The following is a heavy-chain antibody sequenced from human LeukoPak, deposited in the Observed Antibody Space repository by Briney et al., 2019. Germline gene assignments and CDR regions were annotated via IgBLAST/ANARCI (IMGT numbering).Heavy chain of an antibody. CDR3: ASSLSTARWFDP. CDR2: ISPILGIA. D-gene: IGHD2-2*01. Sequence: ASVKDSCKASGGTLSSYATSWVRQPPGQGLEWMGRISPILGIANYAQKFQGRVTITADKSTSTAYMELSSLISEDTAVYYCASSLSTARWFDPWGQGTLVTVSS. CDR1: GGTLSSYA. V-gene: IGHV1-69*04. J-gene: IGHJ5*02.